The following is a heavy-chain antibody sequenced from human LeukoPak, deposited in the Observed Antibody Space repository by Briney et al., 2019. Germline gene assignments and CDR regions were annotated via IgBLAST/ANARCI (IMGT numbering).Heavy chain of an antibody. CDR2: IIPIFGTA. D-gene: IGHD5-18*01. Sequence: ASVKVSCKASGGTFISYAISWVRQAPGQGLEWMGRIIPIFGTANYAQKFQGRVTITTDESTSTAYMELSSLRSGDTAVYYCAGQRYSYGVYDAFDIWGQGTMVTVSS. CDR3: AGQRYSYGVYDAFDI. CDR1: GGTFISYA. J-gene: IGHJ3*02. V-gene: IGHV1-69*05.